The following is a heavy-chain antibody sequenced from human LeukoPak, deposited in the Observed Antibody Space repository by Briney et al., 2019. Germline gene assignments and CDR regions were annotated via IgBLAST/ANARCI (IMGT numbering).Heavy chain of an antibody. CDR2: IKQDGSEK. CDR3: ASASPYYYGIDV. CDR1: GFTFSSSW. Sequence: GGSRRLSCAASGFTFSSSWMSWVRQAPGKGLEWVANIKQDGSEKYYVDSVKGRFTISRDNAKNSLYLQMNSLRAEDTAVYYCASASPYYYGIDVWGQGTTVTVSS. V-gene: IGHV3-7*01. J-gene: IGHJ6*02.